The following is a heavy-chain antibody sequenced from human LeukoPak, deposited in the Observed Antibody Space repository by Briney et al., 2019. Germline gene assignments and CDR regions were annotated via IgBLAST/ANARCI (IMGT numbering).Heavy chain of an antibody. CDR1: GLTFSSFG. J-gene: IGHJ6*02. D-gene: IGHD1-26*01. V-gene: IGHV3-30*18. CDR3: AKGRLLGAPWGMDV. CDR2: TSFDGGNK. Sequence: GRSLRLSCAASGLTFSSFGMHWVRQAPGKGLEWVAVTSFDGGNKYYADSVKGRFTISRDNSKNTLNLQMNTLRVEDTAVYYCAKGRLLGAPWGMDVWGQGTTVTVSS.